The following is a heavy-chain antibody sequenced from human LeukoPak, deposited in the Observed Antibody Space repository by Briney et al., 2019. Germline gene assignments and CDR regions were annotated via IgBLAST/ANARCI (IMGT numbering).Heavy chain of an antibody. Sequence: GGSLRLSCAASGITVSSSFMSWVRQVPGKGLELVSIIYAAGATYTADSVTGRFTISRDTSKNMLNLEMNSLRPEDTAVYFCAGVGIYRPESSYFDHWGQGTLVAVSS. D-gene: IGHD3-10*01. CDR3: AGVGIYRPESSYFDH. J-gene: IGHJ4*02. CDR1: GITVSSSF. CDR2: IYAAGAT. V-gene: IGHV3-66*01.